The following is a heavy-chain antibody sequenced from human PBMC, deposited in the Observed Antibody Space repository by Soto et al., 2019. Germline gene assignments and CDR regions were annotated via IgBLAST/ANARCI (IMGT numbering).Heavy chain of an antibody. Sequence: LRLSCAASGFTFSSYAMHWVRQAPGKGLEWVAVISYDGSNKYYADSVKGRFTISRDNSKNTLYLQMNSLRAEDTAVYYCASIESYYYDSSAPGSFDIWGQGTMVTVSS. V-gene: IGHV3-30-3*01. CDR2: ISYDGSNK. J-gene: IGHJ3*02. D-gene: IGHD3-22*01. CDR3: ASIESYYYDSSAPGSFDI. CDR1: GFTFSSYA.